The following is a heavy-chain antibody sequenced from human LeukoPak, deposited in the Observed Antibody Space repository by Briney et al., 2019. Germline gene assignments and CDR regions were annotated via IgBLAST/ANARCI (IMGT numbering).Heavy chain of an antibody. V-gene: IGHV1-8*01. CDR2: MNPNSGNT. CDR3: ARGATQVVVLGYYYRDV. CDR1: GYTFTRYD. Sequence: ASVKVSCKASGYTFTRYDLRWVRQATGQGLEWMGWMNPNSGNTGFAQKFQGRVTMTRNTSISTAYMELSSLRSEDTPVYYCARGATQVVVLGYYYRDVWGKGTTVTVSS. J-gene: IGHJ6*03. D-gene: IGHD2-2*01.